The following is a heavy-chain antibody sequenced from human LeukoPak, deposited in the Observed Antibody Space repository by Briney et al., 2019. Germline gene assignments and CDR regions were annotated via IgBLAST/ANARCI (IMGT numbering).Heavy chain of an antibody. J-gene: IGHJ5*02. CDR2: ISGSGGST. CDR1: GFAFSSYG. CDR3: AKSPTMIVVVSNWFDP. V-gene: IGHV3-23*01. Sequence: GGSLRLSCAASGFAFSSYGMHWVRQAPGKGLEWVSAISGSGGSTYYADSVKGRFTISRDNSKNTLYLQMNSLRAEDTAVYYCAKSPTMIVVVSNWFDPWGQGTLVTVSS. D-gene: IGHD3-22*01.